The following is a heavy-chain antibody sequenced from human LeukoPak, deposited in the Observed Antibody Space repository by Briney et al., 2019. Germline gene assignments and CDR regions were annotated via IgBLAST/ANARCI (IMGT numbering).Heavy chain of an antibody. D-gene: IGHD2-15*01. Sequence: SVKVSCKASGGTFSSYAISWVRQAPGQGLEWMGGIIPIFGTANYAQKFQGRVTITADESTSTAYMELSSLRSGDTAVYYCARRPYSPYRPHVWYLDLWGRGTLVTVSS. CDR3: ARRPYSPYRPHVWYLDL. CDR2: IIPIFGTA. J-gene: IGHJ2*01. CDR1: GGTFSSYA. V-gene: IGHV1-69*13.